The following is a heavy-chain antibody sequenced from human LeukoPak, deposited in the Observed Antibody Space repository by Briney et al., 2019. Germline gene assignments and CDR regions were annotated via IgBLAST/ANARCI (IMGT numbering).Heavy chain of an antibody. CDR1: GFTFSNYR. Sequence: GGSLRLSCAASGFTFSNYRMTWVRQTPGKGLEWVANIKNDGSQKYYADSVEGRFTISRDNAKHLLYLQMHGLRADDTAVYYCVWGHYGDYTGQGTLVTVSS. J-gene: IGHJ4*02. V-gene: IGHV3-7*04. CDR3: VWGHYGDY. CDR2: IKNDGSQK.